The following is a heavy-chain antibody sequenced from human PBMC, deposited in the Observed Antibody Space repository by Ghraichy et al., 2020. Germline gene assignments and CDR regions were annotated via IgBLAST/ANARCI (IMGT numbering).Heavy chain of an antibody. CDR2: ISSNGGST. Sequence: GGSLRLSCSASGFTFSSYAMHWVRQAPGKGLEYVSAISSNGGSTYYADSVKDRFTISRDNSKNTLYLQMSSLRAEDTAVYYCVKEGVLRYFDWLLPSYQPDFDYWGQGTLVTVSS. CDR1: GFTFSSYA. J-gene: IGHJ4*02. CDR3: VKEGVLRYFDWLLPSYQPDFDY. D-gene: IGHD3-9*01. V-gene: IGHV3-64D*06.